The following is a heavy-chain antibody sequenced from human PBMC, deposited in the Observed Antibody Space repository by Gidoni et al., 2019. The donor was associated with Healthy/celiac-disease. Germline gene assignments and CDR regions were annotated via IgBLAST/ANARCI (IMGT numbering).Heavy chain of an antibody. J-gene: IGHJ4*02. CDR1: GGSISSYY. D-gene: IGHD3-10*01. CDR3: ARDGGSGSYDLGY. V-gene: IGHV4-59*01. Sequence: QVQLQESGPGLVKPSETLSLTCTVSGGSISSYYWSWIRQPPGKGLEWIGYIYYSGSTNYNPSLKSRVTISVDTSKNQFSLKLSSVTAADTAVYYCARDGGSGSYDLGYWGQGTLVTVSS. CDR2: IYYSGST.